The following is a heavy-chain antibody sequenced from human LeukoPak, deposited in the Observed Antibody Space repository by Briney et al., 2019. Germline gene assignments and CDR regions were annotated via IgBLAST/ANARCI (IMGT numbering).Heavy chain of an antibody. V-gene: IGHV3-30*02. CDR2: IRYDGSNK. CDR1: GFTFSSYG. J-gene: IGHJ3*02. CDR3: AKDLSDIVVVPAAIGDAFDI. Sequence: GGTLRLSCAASGFTFSSYGMHWVRQAPGRGLEWVAFIRYDGSNKYYADSVKGRFTISRDNSKNTLYLQMNSLRAEDTAVYYCAKDLSDIVVVPAAIGDAFDIWGQGTMVTVSS. D-gene: IGHD2-2*01.